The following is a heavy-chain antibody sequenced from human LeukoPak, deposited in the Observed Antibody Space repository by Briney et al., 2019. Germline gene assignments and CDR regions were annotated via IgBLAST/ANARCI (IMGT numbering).Heavy chain of an antibody. D-gene: IGHD6-19*01. J-gene: IGHJ6*02. CDR2: ISYDGSNK. Sequence: GGSLRLSCAASGFTFSSYSMNWVRQAPGKGLEWVAVISYDGSNKYYADSVKGRFTISRDNSKNTLYLQMNSLRAEDTAVYYCAKGDLGQQWLISYYYYGMDVWGQGTTVTVSS. V-gene: IGHV3-30*18. CDR3: AKGDLGQQWLISYYYYGMDV. CDR1: GFTFSSYS.